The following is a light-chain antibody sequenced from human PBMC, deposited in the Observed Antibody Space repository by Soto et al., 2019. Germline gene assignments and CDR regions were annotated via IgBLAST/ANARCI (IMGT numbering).Light chain of an antibody. CDR1: QGISSY. CDR2: AAS. J-gene: IGKJ5*01. V-gene: IGKV1-8*01. CDR3: QQYYSYPIT. Sequence: SCSASTGDRVTITCRASQGISSYLAWYQQKPGKAPKLLIYAASTLQSGVPSRFSGSGSGTDFTLTISCLQSEDFATYYCQQYYSYPITFGQGTRLENK.